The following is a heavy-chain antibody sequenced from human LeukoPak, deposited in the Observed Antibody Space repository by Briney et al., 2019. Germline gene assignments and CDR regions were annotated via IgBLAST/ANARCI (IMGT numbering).Heavy chain of an antibody. D-gene: IGHD1-20*01. V-gene: IGHV5-51*01. CDR1: GYSFTSYW. J-gene: IGHJ4*02. Sequence: PGESLKISCKCSGYSFTSYWIGWVRQMPGKGLEWMGINNPGGSDTRYSPSFQGQVTISADKSISTAYLQWSSLKASDTAMYYCARRRGGSLTASDYWGQGTLVTVSS. CDR3: ARRRGGSLTASDY. CDR2: NNPGGSDT.